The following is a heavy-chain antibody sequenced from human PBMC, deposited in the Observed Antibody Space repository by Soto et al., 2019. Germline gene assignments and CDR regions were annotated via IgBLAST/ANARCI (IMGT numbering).Heavy chain of an antibody. CDR3: AKPGGQTNFDFWSGYFNGMNYFGF. Sequence: GGSLRLSCAASGFTFSSYAMSWVRQAPGKGLEWVSAISGSGGSTYYADSVKGRFTISRDNSKNTLYLQMNSLRAEDTAVYYCAKPGGQTNFDFWSGYFNGMNYFGFRGQGTLGTGSS. J-gene: IGHJ4*02. D-gene: IGHD3-3*01. V-gene: IGHV3-23*01. CDR2: ISGSGGST. CDR1: GFTFSSYA.